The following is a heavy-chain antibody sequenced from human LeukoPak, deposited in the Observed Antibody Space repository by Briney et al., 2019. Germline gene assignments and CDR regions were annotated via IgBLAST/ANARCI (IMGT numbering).Heavy chain of an antibody. V-gene: IGHV3-74*01. CDR3: AREEISGYYYVDY. Sequence: GGSLRLSCAASGFSFSSYWMHWVRQAPGKGLVWVSRINSDGSSTNYADSVKGRFTISRDNAEKTLYLQMHSLRAEDTAVYYCAREEISGYYYVDYWGQGTLVTVSS. J-gene: IGHJ4*02. D-gene: IGHD3-22*01. CDR1: GFSFSSYW. CDR2: INSDGSST.